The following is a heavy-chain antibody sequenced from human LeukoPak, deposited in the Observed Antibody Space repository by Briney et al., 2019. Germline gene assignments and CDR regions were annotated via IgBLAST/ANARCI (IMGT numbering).Heavy chain of an antibody. V-gene: IGHV4-39*01. CDR2: IDYRGRT. CDR1: GGSVSRTYYS. CDR3: ARQELWFRS. D-gene: IGHD3-16*01. J-gene: IGHJ4*02. Sequence: SETLSLTCSVSGGSVSRTYYSWGWIRQPPGKGLEWIGSIDYRGRTRVSPSLESRVTISVDTSQTQLSLRLMSVTAADTGVYYCARQELWFRSWGQGTLVTVS.